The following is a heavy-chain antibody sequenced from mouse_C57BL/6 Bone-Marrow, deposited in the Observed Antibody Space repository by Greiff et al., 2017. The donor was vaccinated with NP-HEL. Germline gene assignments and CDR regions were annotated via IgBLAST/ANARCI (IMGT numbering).Heavy chain of an antibody. J-gene: IGHJ1*03. CDR2: SRNKANDYTT. CDR1: GFTFSDFY. V-gene: IGHV7-1*01. Sequence: EVMLVESGGGLVQSGRSLRLSCATSGFTFSDFYMEWVRQAPGKGLEWIAASRNKANDYTTEYSASVKGRFIVSRDTSQSMLYLQMNDLRAEDTAIYYCARDALDWYIDVWGTGTTVTDSS. CDR3: ARDALDWYIDV.